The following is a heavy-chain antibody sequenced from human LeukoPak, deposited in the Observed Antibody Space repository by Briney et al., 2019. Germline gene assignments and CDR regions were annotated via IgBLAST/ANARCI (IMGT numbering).Heavy chain of an antibody. Sequence: SETLSLTCTVSGGSISSYYWSWIRQPPGKGLEWIGYIYYSGSTKYNPSLKSRVTISVDTSKNQFSLRLNSVTAADTAVYYCARDSGSYYYFDYWGQGTLVTVSS. CDR3: ARDSGSYYYFDY. CDR1: GGSISSYY. V-gene: IGHV4-59*01. J-gene: IGHJ4*02. CDR2: IYYSGST. D-gene: IGHD1-26*01.